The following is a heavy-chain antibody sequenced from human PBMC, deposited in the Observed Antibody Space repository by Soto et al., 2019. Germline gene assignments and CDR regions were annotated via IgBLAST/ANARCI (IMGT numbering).Heavy chain of an antibody. Sequence: GGSLRLSCAASGFTFSTYIMTWVRQAPGKGLEWVSSISAGGLTTNYADSVKGRFTISRDNSKRTLYLQMDSLRAEDTATYYCAKARLYCSGEGCTNFFEYWGQGTLVTVSS. CDR1: GFTFSTYI. J-gene: IGHJ4*02. CDR2: ISAGGLTT. V-gene: IGHV3-23*01. CDR3: AKARLYCSGEGCTNFFEY. D-gene: IGHD2-15*01.